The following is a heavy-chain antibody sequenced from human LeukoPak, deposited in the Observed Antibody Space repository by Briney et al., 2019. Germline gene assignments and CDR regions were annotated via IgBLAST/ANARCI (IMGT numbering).Heavy chain of an antibody. CDR1: GFTFSSYA. Sequence: QRGGSLILSCAASGFTFSSYAMSWVRQAPGKGLEWVSAISGSGGSTYYADSVKGRFTISRDNSKNTLYLQMNSLRAEDMAVYYCAKVCNPYYYYSSGYYWFDYWGREPGDTLSS. CDR2: ISGSGGST. D-gene: IGHD3-22*01. CDR3: AKVCNPYYYYSSGYYWFDY. V-gene: IGHV3-23*01. J-gene: IGHJ4*02.